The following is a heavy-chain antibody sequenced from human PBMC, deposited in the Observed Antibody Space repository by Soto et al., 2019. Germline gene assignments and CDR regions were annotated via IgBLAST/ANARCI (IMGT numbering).Heavy chain of an antibody. CDR3: ARAATVTSSFFYYALDV. CDR2: IYYNGNT. J-gene: IGHJ6*02. V-gene: IGHV4-30-4*08. CDR1: GGSISNDDYY. D-gene: IGHD4-17*01. Sequence: QVQLQESGPGLVKPSQTLSLTCTVSGGSISNDDYYWSWIRPPPGKGLEWIGHIYYNGNTYYNPSLKSRLTMSLDTTQNQIAPHLTSVIAADAASYFCARAATVTSSFFYYALDVWGQGTTVTVSS.